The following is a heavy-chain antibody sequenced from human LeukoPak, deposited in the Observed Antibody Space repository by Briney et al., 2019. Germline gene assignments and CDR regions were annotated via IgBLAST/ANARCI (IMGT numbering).Heavy chain of an antibody. V-gene: IGHV1-2*02. J-gene: IGHJ6*02. CDR1: GYTFTGYY. CDR3: AITRDYYYYYGMDV. CDR2: INPNSGGT. Sequence: ASVKVSCKASGYTFTGYYMHWVRQAPGQGLEWMGWINPNSGGTNYAQKFQGRVTMTGDTSISTAYMELSRLRSDDTAVYYCAITRDYYYYYGMDVWGQGTTVTVSS.